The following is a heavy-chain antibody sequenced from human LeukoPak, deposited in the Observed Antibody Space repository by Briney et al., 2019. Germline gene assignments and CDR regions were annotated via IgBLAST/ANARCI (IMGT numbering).Heavy chain of an antibody. CDR3: ARVPSRVLLWFGELFFWFGP. J-gene: IGHJ5*02. CDR1: GYTFTSYD. Sequence: ASVKVSCKASGYTFTSYDINWVRQATGQGLEWMGWMNPNSGNTGYAQKFQGRVTMTRNTSISTAYMELSSLRSEDTAVYYCARVPSRVLLWFGELFFWFGPWGQGTLVTVSS. D-gene: IGHD3-10*01. CDR2: MNPNSGNT. V-gene: IGHV1-8*01.